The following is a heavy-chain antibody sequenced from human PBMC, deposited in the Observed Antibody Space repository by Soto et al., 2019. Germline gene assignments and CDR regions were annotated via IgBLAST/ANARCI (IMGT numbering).Heavy chain of an antibody. CDR2: ISSSSSYI. J-gene: IGHJ6*03. D-gene: IGHD1-20*01. V-gene: IGHV3-21*01. CDR1: GFTFSSYS. Sequence: GGSLRLSCAASGFTFSSYSMNWVRQAPGKGLEWVSSISSSSSYIYYADSVKGRFTISRDNAKNSLYLQMNSLRAEDTAVEYCARVARRDNWNDGSRGGGQYYYYYMDVWGKGTTVTVSS. CDR3: ARVARRDNWNDGSRGGGQYYYYYMDV.